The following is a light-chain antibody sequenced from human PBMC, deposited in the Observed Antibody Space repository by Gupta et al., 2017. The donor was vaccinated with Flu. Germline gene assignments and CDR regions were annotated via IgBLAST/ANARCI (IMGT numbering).Light chain of an antibody. CDR1: QSISSN. CDR3: QQNENKIRT. J-gene: IGKJ4*02. CDR2: GAS. V-gene: IGKV3-15*01. Sequence: IVMPPSPAPLSVSPGERATLSCRASQSISSNLAWYQQKPGQAPRLLIYGASTRATGIPARFSGSGSGTEFTLTISSLQSEDFAVYYCQQNENKIRTFGEGTKVEIK.